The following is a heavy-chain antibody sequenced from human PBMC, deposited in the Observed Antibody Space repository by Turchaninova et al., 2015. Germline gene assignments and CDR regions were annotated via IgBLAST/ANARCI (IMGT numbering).Heavy chain of an antibody. D-gene: IGHD3-9*01. V-gene: IGHV4-34*01. CDR3: ARGLDHAKTGF. Sequence: QVQLQQWGAGLLKPSETLSLTCAVFGASFSDYYWSWIRQPPGKGREWIGEIHPSGSTNYNPSLKSRVTISVDSSKNQFSLNLNSVTAADTAVYYCARGLDHAKTGFWGQGTLVTVSS. J-gene: IGHJ4*02. CDR2: IHPSGST. CDR1: GASFSDYY.